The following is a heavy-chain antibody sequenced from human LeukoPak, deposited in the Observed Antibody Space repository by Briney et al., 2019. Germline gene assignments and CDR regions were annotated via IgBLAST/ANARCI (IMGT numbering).Heavy chain of an antibody. Sequence: ASVKVSCKASGFTFTSSAMQWVRQARGQRLEWMGWISAYNGNTNYAQKLQGRVTMTTDTSTSTAYMELRSLRSDDTAVYYCARVVITMVRGAWFDPWGQGTLVTVSS. CDR2: ISAYNGNT. J-gene: IGHJ5*02. V-gene: IGHV1-18*01. D-gene: IGHD3-10*01. CDR1: GFTFTSSA. CDR3: ARVVITMVRGAWFDP.